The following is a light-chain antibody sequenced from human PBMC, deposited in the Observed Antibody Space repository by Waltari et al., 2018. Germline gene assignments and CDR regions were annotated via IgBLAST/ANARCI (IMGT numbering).Light chain of an antibody. CDR3: QHYYSTPLT. Sequence: DIQMTQSPSSLSASVGDRVTITCRASQGITNDLAWYQQKSGETPKLLIYEASSLQSGIPSRFSGSGSGTDFTLIISSLQSEDFATYYCQHYYSTPLTFGGGTKVEIK. CDR1: QGITND. CDR2: EAS. J-gene: IGKJ4*01. V-gene: IGKV1-NL1*01.